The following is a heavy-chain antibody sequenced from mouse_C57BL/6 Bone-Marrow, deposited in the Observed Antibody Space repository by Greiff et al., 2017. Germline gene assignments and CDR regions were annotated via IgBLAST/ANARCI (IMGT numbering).Heavy chain of an antibody. Sequence: VQLQQPGAELVKPGASVKMSCKASGYTFTSYWITWVKQRPGQGLEWIGDIYPGSGSTNYTEQFKSKDTLTVDPSSNHAYLQLSRLTSEDSAVYYCSRGVYYDYDVYFDVWGTGTTVTVSS. J-gene: IGHJ1*03. CDR1: GYTFTSYW. CDR3: SRGVYYDYDVYFDV. D-gene: IGHD2-4*01. CDR2: IYPGSGST. V-gene: IGHV1-55*01.